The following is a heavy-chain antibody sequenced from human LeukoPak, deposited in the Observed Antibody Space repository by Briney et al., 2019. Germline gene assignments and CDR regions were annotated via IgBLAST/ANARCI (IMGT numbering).Heavy chain of an antibody. J-gene: IGHJ4*02. D-gene: IGHD2-15*01. CDR3: ATDYYCSGGSCYPPD. CDR2: ISGSSNNI. Sequence: GGSLRLSCAASGFPFSIYTMNWVRQAPGKGLEWVPSISGSSNNIYYADSVKGRFTISRDNAKNSLYLQMNSLRAEDTAVYYCATDYYCSGGSCYPPDWGQGTLVTVSS. CDR1: GFPFSIYT. V-gene: IGHV3-21*01.